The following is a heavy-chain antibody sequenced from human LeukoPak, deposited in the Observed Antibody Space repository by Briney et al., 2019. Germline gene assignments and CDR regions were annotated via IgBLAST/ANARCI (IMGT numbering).Heavy chain of an antibody. Sequence: ASVKVSCKASGYTFTSYAMNWVRQAPGQGLEWMGWINTNTGNPTYAQGFTGRFVFSLDTSVSTAYLQISSLRAEDTALYYCARDKYQLPYEIDYWGQGTLVTVCS. D-gene: IGHD2-2*01. J-gene: IGHJ4*02. V-gene: IGHV7-4-1*02. CDR1: GYTFTSYA. CDR3: ARDKYQLPYEIDY. CDR2: INTNTGNP.